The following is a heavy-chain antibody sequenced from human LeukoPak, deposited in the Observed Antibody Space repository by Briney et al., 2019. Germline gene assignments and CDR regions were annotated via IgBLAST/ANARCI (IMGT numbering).Heavy chain of an antibody. J-gene: IGHJ3*02. V-gene: IGHV3-30-3*01. CDR1: GFTFSRYA. CDR3: AREAEAFDI. CDR2: ISYDGSNE. Sequence: GGSLRLSCAASGFTFSRYAMHWVRQAPGKGLEWVAVISYDGSNEYYADSVKGRFTISRDNSKNTLYLQMNSLRPEDTAVYYCAREAEAFDIWGQGTMVTVSS.